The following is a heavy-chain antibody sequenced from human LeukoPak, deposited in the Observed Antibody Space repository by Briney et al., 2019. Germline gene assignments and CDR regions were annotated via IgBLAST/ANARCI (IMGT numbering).Heavy chain of an antibody. CDR1: GYTFTGYY. J-gene: IGHJ5*02. D-gene: IGHD6-13*01. CDR2: INPNSGGT. Sequence: GASVKVSCKASGYTFTGYYMHWVRQAPGQGLEWMGWINPNSGGTNYAQKFQGRVTMTRDTSISTAYMELSRLRSDDTAVYYCAREFQAERQLVRVWFDPWGQGTLVTVSS. V-gene: IGHV1-2*02. CDR3: AREFQAERQLVRVWFDP.